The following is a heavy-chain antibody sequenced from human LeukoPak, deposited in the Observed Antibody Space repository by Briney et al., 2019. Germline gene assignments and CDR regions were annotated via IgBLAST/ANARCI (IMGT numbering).Heavy chain of an antibody. CDR3: ARVLTTHGGIDY. CDR1: GFTFSSYA. J-gene: IGHJ4*02. CDR2: ISGNDGST. V-gene: IGHV3-23*01. Sequence: GGSLRLSCAASGFTFSSYAMSWVRQAPGKGLEWVSAISGNDGSTFYAASVKGRFTISRDNSKNTLYLQMNSLRAEDTAVYYCARVLTTHGGIDYWGQGTLVTVSS. D-gene: IGHD3-9*01.